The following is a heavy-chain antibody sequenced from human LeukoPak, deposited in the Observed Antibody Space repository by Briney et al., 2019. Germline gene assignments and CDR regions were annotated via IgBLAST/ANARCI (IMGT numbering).Heavy chain of an antibody. V-gene: IGHV4-59*01. CDR3: AREGTSGTHLNWFDP. Sequence: SETLSLTCTVSGGSISSYYWSWIRQPPGKGLEWIGHIYGSGSTNYNPSLKSRVTLPVDTSKNQFSLKLSSVTAADTAVYYCAREGTSGTHLNWFDPWGQGTLVTVSS. D-gene: IGHD1-1*01. J-gene: IGHJ5*02. CDR2: IYGSGST. CDR1: GGSISSYY.